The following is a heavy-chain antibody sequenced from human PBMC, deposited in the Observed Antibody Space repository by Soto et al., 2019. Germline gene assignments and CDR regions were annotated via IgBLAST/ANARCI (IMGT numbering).Heavy chain of an antibody. CDR2: IRSKAYGGTT. D-gene: IGHD3-9*01. CDR3: TRTVLRYFDWLSNNWFDP. Sequence: HPGGSLRLSCTASGFTFGDYAMSWFRQAPGKGLEWVGFIRSKAYGGTTEYAASVKGRFTISRDDSKSIAYLQMNSLKTEDTAVYYCTRTVLRYFDWLSNNWFDPWGQGTLVTVSS. V-gene: IGHV3-49*03. J-gene: IGHJ5*02. CDR1: GFTFGDYA.